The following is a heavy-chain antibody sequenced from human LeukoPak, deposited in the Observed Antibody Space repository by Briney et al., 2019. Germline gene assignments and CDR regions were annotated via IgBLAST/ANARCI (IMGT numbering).Heavy chain of an antibody. J-gene: IGHJ6*02. V-gene: IGHV3-21*01. CDR1: GFTFRSYS. CDR3: ARPHPRTVFGVFSYYYGMDV. Sequence: PGGSLRLSCAASGFTFRSYSMNWVRQAPGKGLEWVSSISSSTYIYYADSVKGRFTISRDNAKNSLYLQMNSLRAEDTAVYYCARPHPRTVFGVFSYYYGMDVWGQGTTVTVSS. D-gene: IGHD3-3*01. CDR2: ISSSTYI.